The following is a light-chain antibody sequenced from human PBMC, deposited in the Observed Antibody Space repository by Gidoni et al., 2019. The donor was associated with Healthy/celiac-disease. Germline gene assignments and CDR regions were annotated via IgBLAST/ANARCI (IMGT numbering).Light chain of an antibody. Sequence: DIVMTQSPLSLPVTPGEPASISCRSSQSLLHSNGYNYLDWYLQKPVQSPQLLIYLGSNRASGVPDRFSGSGSGTDFTLKISRVEAEDVGVYYCMQALQTKVTFGGGTKVEIK. J-gene: IGKJ4*01. CDR1: QSLLHSNGYNY. CDR2: LGS. CDR3: MQALQTKVT. V-gene: IGKV2-28*01.